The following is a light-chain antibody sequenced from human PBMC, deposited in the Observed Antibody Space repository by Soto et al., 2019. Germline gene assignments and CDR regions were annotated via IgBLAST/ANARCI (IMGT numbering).Light chain of an antibody. Sequence: EIVLTQSPATLSLSPGERATLSCRASQSISTYLAWYKHKPGQVPRLLIYDATNRATGVPARFSGSGSETDFTLTISGLEPEDFAVYYCQQRTDWPPVFTFGPRTKVDLK. J-gene: IGKJ3*01. CDR2: DAT. CDR3: QQRTDWPPVFT. V-gene: IGKV3-11*01. CDR1: QSISTY.